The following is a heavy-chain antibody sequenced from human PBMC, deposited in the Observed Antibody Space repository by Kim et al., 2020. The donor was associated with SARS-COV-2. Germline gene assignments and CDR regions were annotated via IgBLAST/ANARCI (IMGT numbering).Heavy chain of an antibody. D-gene: IGHD1-26*01. J-gene: IGHJ4*02. CDR3: ARGAGAPDK. V-gene: IGHV4-59*08. CDR2: IYHSGNT. Sequence: SETLSLTCTVSGGSLTAYSWSWFRQSPGRGLEWLGDIYHSGNTNYLPSLKRRATISADTSKNQFSLTLTSVTAADSAVYFCARGAGAPDKWGQGLLATVSS. CDR1: GGSLTAYS.